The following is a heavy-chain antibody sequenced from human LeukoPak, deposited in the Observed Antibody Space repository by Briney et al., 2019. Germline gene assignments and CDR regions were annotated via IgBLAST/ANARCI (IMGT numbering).Heavy chain of an antibody. Sequence: PGVSLRLSCTASGFTFTRFNMNWLRQARGEGLELVSSITTSGTYIYYADAVKGRFTISRDNDKNSLYLQMNSLRAEDTAVYYCARPLYYDSNGGEGMDVWGRGTTATVSS. D-gene: IGHD3-22*01. CDR2: ITTSGTYI. V-gene: IGHV3-21*06. CDR1: GFTFTRFN. CDR3: ARPLYYDSNGGEGMDV. J-gene: IGHJ6*02.